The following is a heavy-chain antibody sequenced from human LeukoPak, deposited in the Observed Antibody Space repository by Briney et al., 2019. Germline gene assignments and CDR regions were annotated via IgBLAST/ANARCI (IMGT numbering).Heavy chain of an antibody. Sequence: GGSLRLSCAASGFTFSSYAMHWVRQAPGKGLEWVAVISYDGSNKYYADSVKGRFTISRDNSKNTLYLQMNSLRAEDTAVYYCAKDRLGYDSSGPFDYWGQGTLVTVSS. CDR1: GFTFSSYA. CDR3: AKDRLGYDSSGPFDY. D-gene: IGHD3-22*01. J-gene: IGHJ4*02. CDR2: ISYDGSNK. V-gene: IGHV3-30-3*01.